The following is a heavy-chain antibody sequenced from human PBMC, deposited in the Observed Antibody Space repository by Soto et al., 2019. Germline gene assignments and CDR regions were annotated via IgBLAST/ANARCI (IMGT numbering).Heavy chain of an antibody. D-gene: IGHD6-13*01. Sequence: GASVKVSCKASGYTFTSYGISWVLQAPGQGLEWMGWISAYNGNTNYAQKLQGRVTMTTDTSTSTAYMELRSLRSDDTAVYYCARDRSSSWPDAFDIWGQGTMVTVSS. CDR1: GYTFTSYG. J-gene: IGHJ3*02. CDR2: ISAYNGNT. V-gene: IGHV1-18*01. CDR3: ARDRSSSWPDAFDI.